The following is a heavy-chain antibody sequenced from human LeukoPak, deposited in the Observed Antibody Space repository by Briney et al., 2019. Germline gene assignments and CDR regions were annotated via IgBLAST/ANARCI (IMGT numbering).Heavy chain of an antibody. CDR3: ARDPNVEMATTNHYFDY. Sequence: PGGTLRLSCAASGFTFSSYGMSWVRQAPGKGLEWVSAISGSGGSTYYAGSVKGRFTISRDNAKNSLYLQMNSLRAEDTALYYCARDPNVEMATTNHYFDYWGQGTLVTVSS. CDR2: ISGSGGST. CDR1: GFTFSSYG. D-gene: IGHD5-24*01. J-gene: IGHJ4*02. V-gene: IGHV3-23*01.